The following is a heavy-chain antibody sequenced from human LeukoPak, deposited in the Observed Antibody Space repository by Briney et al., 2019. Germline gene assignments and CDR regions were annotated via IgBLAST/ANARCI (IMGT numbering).Heavy chain of an antibody. Sequence: SGTLSLTCAVSGGSISSSNWWSWVRQPPGKGLEWIGEIYHSGSTNCNPSLKSRVTISVDTSKNQFSLKLSSVTAADTAVYYCARDLASCAGDCYSDGFDYWGQGALVTVSS. CDR2: IYHSGST. CDR3: ARDLASCAGDCYSDGFDY. V-gene: IGHV4-4*02. D-gene: IGHD2-21*02. J-gene: IGHJ4*02. CDR1: GGSISSSNW.